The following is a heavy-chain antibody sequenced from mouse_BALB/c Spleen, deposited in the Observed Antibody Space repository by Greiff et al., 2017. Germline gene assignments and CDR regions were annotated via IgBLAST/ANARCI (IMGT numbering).Heavy chain of an antibody. CDR1: GFTFSSFG. Sequence: EVKLMESGGGLVQPGGSRKLSCAAYGFTFSSFGMHWVRQAPEKGLEWVAYISSGSSTIYYADTVKGRFTISRDNPKNTLFPQMTSLRSEDTAMYYCARSEFAYWGQGTLVTVSA. V-gene: IGHV5-17*02. CDR3: ARSEFAY. J-gene: IGHJ3*01. CDR2: ISSGSSTI.